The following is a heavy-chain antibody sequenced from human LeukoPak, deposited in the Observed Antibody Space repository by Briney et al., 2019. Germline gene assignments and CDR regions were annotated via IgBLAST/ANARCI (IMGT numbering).Heavy chain of an antibody. J-gene: IGHJ4*02. CDR3: ARGLVPGFLDY. V-gene: IGHV3-74*01. Sequence: GGSLRLPCAASGFTFSSSWMYWVRQAAGKGLVWVSRIYSDESIKTYAASVKGRFTISRDNAKKTLYLQLNSLRAEDTAVYYCARGLVPGFLDYWGQGTPVTVSS. CDR1: GFTFSSSW. D-gene: IGHD4-11*01. CDR2: IYSDESIK.